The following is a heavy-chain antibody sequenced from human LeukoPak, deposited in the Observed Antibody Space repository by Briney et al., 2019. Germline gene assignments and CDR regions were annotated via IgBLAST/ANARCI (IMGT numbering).Heavy chain of an antibody. Sequence: GGSLRLSCAASGFTFSSYGMHWVRQAPGKGLEWVAVISYDGSNKYYADSVKGRFTISRDNSKNTLYLQMNSLRAEDTAVYYCARDRGYGDYSNYYYYYGMDVWGQGTTVTVSS. CDR3: ARDRGYGDYSNYYYYYGMDV. D-gene: IGHD4-17*01. CDR1: GFTFSSYG. V-gene: IGHV3-30*03. CDR2: ISYDGSNK. J-gene: IGHJ6*02.